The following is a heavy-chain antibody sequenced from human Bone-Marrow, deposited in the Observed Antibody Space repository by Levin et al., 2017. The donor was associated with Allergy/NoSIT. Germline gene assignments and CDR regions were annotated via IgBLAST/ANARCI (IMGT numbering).Heavy chain of an antibody. CDR1: GFTFSSAW. CDR2: IKSKTDGGTT. D-gene: IGHD6-19*01. Sequence: GESLKISCAASGFTFSSAWLSWVRQAPGEGLQWVGRIKSKTDGGTTDYGAAVKGRCAISRDDSKNTLYLQMNSLRSEDTAIYYCTTDRAIAVRPVFDYWGPGTLVTVSS. CDR3: TTDRAIAVRPVFDY. V-gene: IGHV3-15*01. J-gene: IGHJ4*02.